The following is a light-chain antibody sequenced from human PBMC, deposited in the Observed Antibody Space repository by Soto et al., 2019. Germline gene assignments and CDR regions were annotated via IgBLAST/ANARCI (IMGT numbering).Light chain of an antibody. CDR1: QTINNNF. CDR2: AAS. Sequence: EIVMTQSPGTLSLSPGERATLSCGATQTINNNFLGWYQQKPGQPPRLLIFAASRRATGIPDRFSGSVSGTDFTLTISRLEPGDFGVYYCQQYGSSPPYTFGQGTKLDIK. J-gene: IGKJ2*01. V-gene: IGKV3-20*01. CDR3: QQYGSSPPYT.